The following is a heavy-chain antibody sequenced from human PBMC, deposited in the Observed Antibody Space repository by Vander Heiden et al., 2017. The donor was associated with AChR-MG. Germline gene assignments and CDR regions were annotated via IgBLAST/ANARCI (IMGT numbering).Heavy chain of an antibody. CDR3: ARGGSGWYDYYYYGMDV. D-gene: IGHD6-19*01. V-gene: IGHV3-33*01. CDR2: YWYYGSYK. Sequence: QVQLVESGGGVVQPGRSLRLSCAASGFTFSSYGMHWVRQGPGKGLGWVAVYWYYGSYKYYADSVEGRFTISRDNSKNPLYLQMNSLRAEETAVYYCARGGSGWYDYYYYGMDVWGQGTTVTVSS. CDR1: GFTFSSYG. J-gene: IGHJ6*02.